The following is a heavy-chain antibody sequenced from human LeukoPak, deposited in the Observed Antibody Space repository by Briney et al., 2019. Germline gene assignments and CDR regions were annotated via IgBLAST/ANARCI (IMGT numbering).Heavy chain of an antibody. CDR2: IYISGST. J-gene: IGHJ5*02. CDR3: ARGFGSSSSLRGFDP. V-gene: IGHV4-4*07. D-gene: IGHD6-6*01. Sequence: SETLSLTCTVAGGSISGYYGDWVRQPAGKVMEWVGRIYISGSTNYNPSLKSRVTISVDTSKTQFSLKLRSVPAADTAVYYCARGFGSSSSLRGFDPWGQGTLVTVSS. CDR1: GGSISGYY.